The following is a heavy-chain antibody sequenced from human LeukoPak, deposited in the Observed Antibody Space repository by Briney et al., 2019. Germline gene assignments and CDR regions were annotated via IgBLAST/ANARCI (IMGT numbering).Heavy chain of an antibody. Sequence: SETLSLTCTVSGGSISSYYWSWIRQPPGKGLEWIGYIYYSGSTSYNPSLKSRVTISVDTSKNQFSLKLSSVTAADTAVYYCARAGGYSSPLGYWGQGTLVTVSS. CDR2: IYYSGST. J-gene: IGHJ4*02. CDR3: ARAGGYSSPLGY. CDR1: GGSISSYY. D-gene: IGHD6-13*01. V-gene: IGHV4-59*01.